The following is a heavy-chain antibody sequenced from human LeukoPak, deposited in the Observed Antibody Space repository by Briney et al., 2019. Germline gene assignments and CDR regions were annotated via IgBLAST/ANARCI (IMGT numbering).Heavy chain of an antibody. CDR2: IRFDGSNE. J-gene: IGHJ4*02. D-gene: IGHD5-18*01. CDR3: AKERQHTAMDSYYFDY. V-gene: IGHV3-30*02. Sequence: GGSLRLSCAASGFTFSSNGMHWVRQAPGKGLEWVTFIRFDGSNEYYADSVKGRFTISRDNSKNTLYLQMNSLRAEDTAVYYCAKERQHTAMDSYYFDYWGQGTLVTVSS. CDR1: GFTFSSNG.